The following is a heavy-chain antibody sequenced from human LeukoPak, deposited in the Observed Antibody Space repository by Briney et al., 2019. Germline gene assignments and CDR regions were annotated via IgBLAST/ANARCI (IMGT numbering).Heavy chain of an antibody. CDR3: AVGITPRGFDP. Sequence: ASVKVSCKASGYTFTSYDIDWVRQATGQGLEWMGWMNPNSGNTGYAQKFQGRVTITMNTSISTAYMELSSLRSEDTAVYYCAVGITPRGFDPWGQGTLVTVSS. CDR2: MNPNSGNT. J-gene: IGHJ5*02. V-gene: IGHV1-8*03. CDR1: GYTFTSYD. D-gene: IGHD2-15*01.